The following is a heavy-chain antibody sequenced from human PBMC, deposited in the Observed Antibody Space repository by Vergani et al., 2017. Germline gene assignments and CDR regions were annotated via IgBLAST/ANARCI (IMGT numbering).Heavy chain of an antibody. CDR1: GFTFSSYA. J-gene: IGHJ2*01. D-gene: IGHD3-22*01. V-gene: IGHV3-23*01. CDR3: ARAGARYDSSGYLGNWYFDL. Sequence: EVQLLESGGGLVQPGGSLRLSCAASGFTFSSYAMSWVRQAPGKGWEWVSAISGSGGSTYYADSVKGRFTISRDNSKNTLYLQMNSLRAEDTAVYYCARAGARYDSSGYLGNWYFDLWGRGTLVTVSS. CDR2: ISGSGGST.